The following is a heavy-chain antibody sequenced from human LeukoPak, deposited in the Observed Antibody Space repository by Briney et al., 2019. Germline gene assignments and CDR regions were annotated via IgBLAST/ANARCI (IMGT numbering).Heavy chain of an antibody. V-gene: IGHV3-33*03. D-gene: IGHD3-16*02. J-gene: IGHJ4*02. CDR1: GFTFSSYG. CDR2: IWYDGSNK. Sequence: GGSLRLSCAASGFTFSSYGMHWVRQAPGKGLEGVAVIWYDGSNKYYAGSVKGRFTISRDNAKNTLYLQMNSLRAEDTAVYFCARYTGNFDFWGQGTLVTVSS. CDR3: ARYTGNFDF.